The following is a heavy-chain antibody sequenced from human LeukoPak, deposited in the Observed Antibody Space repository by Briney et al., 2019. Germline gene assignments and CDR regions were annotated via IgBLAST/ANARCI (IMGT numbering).Heavy chain of an antibody. Sequence: GGSLRLSCAASGFTFSSNSMNWVRQAPGKGLEWVSSISSSSSYIYYADSVKGRFTISRDNAKNSLYLQMNSLRAEDTAVYYCARELLGYGDRDGYWGQGTLVTVSS. CDR2: ISSSSSYI. D-gene: IGHD4-17*01. CDR1: GFTFSSNS. V-gene: IGHV3-21*01. CDR3: ARELLGYGDRDGY. J-gene: IGHJ4*02.